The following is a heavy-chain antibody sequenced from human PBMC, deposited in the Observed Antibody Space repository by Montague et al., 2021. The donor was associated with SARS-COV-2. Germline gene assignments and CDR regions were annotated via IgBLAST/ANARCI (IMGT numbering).Heavy chain of an antibody. CDR1: GDSINDHY. Sequence: SETLSLTCTVSGDSINDHYRSWIRQSPGKGLEWIGYISSNGKTNXNPSLKSRVTLSADASRNEFSLKLDSVTAADTAVYFCARRGYYDSAGYHWHLDLWGRGMLVTVSS. CDR3: ARRGYYDSAGYHWHLDL. J-gene: IGHJ2*01. V-gene: IGHV4-4*09. CDR2: ISSNGKT. D-gene: IGHD3-22*01.